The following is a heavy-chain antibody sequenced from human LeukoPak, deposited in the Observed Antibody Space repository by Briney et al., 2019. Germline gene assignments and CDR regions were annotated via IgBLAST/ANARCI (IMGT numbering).Heavy chain of an antibody. CDR1: VYTFTDDF. CDR2: INPTTGGT. D-gene: IGHD2-21*01. Sequence: ASVNVSCETSVYTFTDDFMHWGRQAPVQGLEWMGWINPTTGGTSSAQKFQGRVTMSRDTAITTVYMEVSWLTSADTAIYYCARADRLHGGPYLIGPWGQGTLVTVSS. V-gene: IGHV1-2*02. CDR3: ARADRLHGGPYLIGP. J-gene: IGHJ5*02.